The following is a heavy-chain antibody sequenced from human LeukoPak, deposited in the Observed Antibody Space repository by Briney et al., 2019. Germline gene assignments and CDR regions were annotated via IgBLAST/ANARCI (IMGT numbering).Heavy chain of an antibody. CDR3: LYSSGWKRYFDY. Sequence: SETLSLTCAVYGGSFSGYYWSLIRQPPGKGLEWIGEINHSGSTNYNPSLKSRVTISVDTSKNQFSLKLSSVTAADTAVYYCLYSSGWKRYFDYWGQGTLVTVSS. V-gene: IGHV4-34*01. J-gene: IGHJ4*02. CDR2: INHSGST. CDR1: GGSFSGYY. D-gene: IGHD6-19*01.